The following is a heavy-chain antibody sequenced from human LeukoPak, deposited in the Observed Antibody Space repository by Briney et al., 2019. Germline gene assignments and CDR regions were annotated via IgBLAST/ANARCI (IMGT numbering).Heavy chain of an antibody. CDR2: IWYDGSNK. CDR1: GFTFSSYG. D-gene: IGHD6-13*01. CDR3: ARDRGSSWFDAFDI. J-gene: IGHJ3*02. V-gene: IGHV3-33*01. Sequence: PGGSLRLSCAASGFTFSSYGMHWVRQAPGKGLEWVAVIWYDGSNKYYADSVKGRFTISRDNAKNSLYLQMNSLRAEDTAVYYCARDRGSSWFDAFDIWGQGTMVTVSS.